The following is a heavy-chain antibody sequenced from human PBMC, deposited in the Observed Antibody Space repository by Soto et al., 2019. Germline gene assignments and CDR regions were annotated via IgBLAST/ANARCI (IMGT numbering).Heavy chain of an antibody. CDR1: GYIFSNYG. J-gene: IGHJ1*01. CDR3: ARERDGSSWSSAESLQY. V-gene: IGHV1-18*01. CDR2: ISTYNANT. D-gene: IGHD6-13*01. Sequence: ASVKVSCKASGYIFSNYGISWVRQAPGQGLEWMGWISTYNANTYYAQKFQGRVTMTTDTSNSTAYMELRSLRSDDTAVFYCARERDGSSWSSAESLQYWGQGTMVTVSS.